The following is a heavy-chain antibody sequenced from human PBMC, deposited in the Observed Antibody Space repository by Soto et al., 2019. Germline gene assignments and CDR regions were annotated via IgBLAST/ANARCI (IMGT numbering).Heavy chain of an antibody. V-gene: IGHV4-34*01. CDR3: ARGLSGSDLEEVPAANHDYYYYYLDV. D-gene: IGHD2-2*01. CDR1: GWSFSGYY. Sequence: QVQLQQWGAGLLKPSETLSLTCAVYGWSFSGYYWSGIPQPPGKGLELIGEINHSGSTNYNPSLKSRVTMSVDTSKNQFSLKLSSVTAADTAVYYCARGLSGSDLEEVPAANHDYYYYYLDVWGKGTTVTVSS. J-gene: IGHJ6*03. CDR2: INHSGST.